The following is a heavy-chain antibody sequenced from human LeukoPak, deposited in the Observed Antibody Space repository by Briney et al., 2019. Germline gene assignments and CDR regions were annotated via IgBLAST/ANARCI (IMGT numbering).Heavy chain of an antibody. D-gene: IGHD2-2*01. V-gene: IGHV3-7*01. CDR1: GFTFSSYW. CDR3: ATEASTSGPDY. CDR2: IKQDGSEK. Sequence: PGGSLRLSCAASGFTFSSYWMSWVRQAPGKGLEWVANIKQDGSEKYYVDSVKGRFTISRDNAKNSMYLQMNSLRVEDTAVYYCATEASTSGPDYWGQGTLVTVSS. J-gene: IGHJ4*02.